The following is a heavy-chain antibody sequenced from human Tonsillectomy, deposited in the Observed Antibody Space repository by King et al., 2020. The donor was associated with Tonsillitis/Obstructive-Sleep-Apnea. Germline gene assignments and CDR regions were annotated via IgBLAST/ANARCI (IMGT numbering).Heavy chain of an antibody. V-gene: IGHV3-7*01. CDR3: ARGGLGYWYFDL. D-gene: IGHD3/OR15-3a*01. CDR2: IKQEGSEK. Sequence: VQLVESGGGLVQPGGSLRLSCAVSGFTFSSYWMSWVRQAPGKGLEWVANIKQEGSEKCYVDSVKGRFTISRDNAKNSLYLQMNSLRAEDTAVYYCARGGLGYWYFDLWGRGTLVTVSS. CDR1: GFTFSSYW. J-gene: IGHJ2*01.